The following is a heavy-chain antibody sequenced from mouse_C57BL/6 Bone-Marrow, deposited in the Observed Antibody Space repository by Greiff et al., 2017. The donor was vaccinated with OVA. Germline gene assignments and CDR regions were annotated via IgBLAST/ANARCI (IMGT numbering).Heavy chain of an antibody. CDR2: INPSTGGT. D-gene: IGHD1-1*01. Sequence: EVQLQQSGPELVKPGASVKISCKASGYSFTGYYMNWVKQSPEKSLEWIGEINPSTGGTTYNQKFKAKATLTVAKSSSTAYMQLKSLTSEDSAVYYCARYNGSPYFDYWGQGTTLTVSS. CDR1: GYSFTGYY. J-gene: IGHJ2*01. V-gene: IGHV1-42*01. CDR3: ARYNGSPYFDY.